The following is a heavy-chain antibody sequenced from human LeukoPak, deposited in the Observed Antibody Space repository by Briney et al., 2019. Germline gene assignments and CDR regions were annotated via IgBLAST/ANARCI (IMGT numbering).Heavy chain of an antibody. V-gene: IGHV3-48*03. CDR3: ARDAVWGYYDSSGYYPLDY. Sequence: GGSLRLSCAASGFTFSSYEMNWVRQAPGKGLEWVSYISSSGSTIYYADSVKGRFTISRDNAKNSLYLQMNSPRAEDTAVYYCARDAVWGYYDSSGYYPLDYWGQGTLVTVSS. J-gene: IGHJ4*02. D-gene: IGHD3-22*01. CDR2: ISSSGSTI. CDR1: GFTFSSYE.